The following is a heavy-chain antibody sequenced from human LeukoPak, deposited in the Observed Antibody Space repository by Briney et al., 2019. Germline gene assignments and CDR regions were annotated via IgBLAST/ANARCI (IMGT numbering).Heavy chain of an antibody. CDR3: ARLGVQSAGKYYFDY. CDR1: GFIFSAYA. J-gene: IGHJ4*02. Sequence: PGGSLRLSCATSGFIFSAYAIHWVRQAPGKGLEWVAVIRPEGNDKYYSDSMRGRVTITRDYYTNTVYLQMNSLRAEDTAVYYCARLGVQSAGKYYFDYWGQGTLVTVSS. D-gene: IGHD2-8*01. CDR2: IRPEGNDK. V-gene: IGHV3-33*01.